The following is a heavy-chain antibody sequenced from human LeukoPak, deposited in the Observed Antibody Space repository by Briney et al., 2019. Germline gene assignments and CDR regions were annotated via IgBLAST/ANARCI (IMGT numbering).Heavy chain of an antibody. CDR3: ARGLYYDSSGYFDY. CDR2: IIPILGIA. CDR1: GGTFSSYA. Sequence: SVKVSCKASGGTFSSYAISWVRQAPGQGLEWMGRIIPILGIANYAQKFQGRVTITVDKSTSTAYMELSSLRSEDTAVYYCARGLYYDSSGYFDYWGQGTLVTVSS. J-gene: IGHJ4*02. D-gene: IGHD3-22*01. V-gene: IGHV1-69*04.